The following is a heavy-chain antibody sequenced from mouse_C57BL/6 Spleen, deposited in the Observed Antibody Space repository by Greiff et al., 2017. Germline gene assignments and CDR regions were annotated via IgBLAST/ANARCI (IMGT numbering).Heavy chain of an antibody. CDR3: ASGATVVPFAY. V-gene: IGHV1-47*01. D-gene: IGHD1-1*01. CDR1: GYTFTTYP. Sequence: QVQLQQSGAELVKPGASVKMSCKASGYTFTTYPIEWMKQNPGQSLEWIGNFHPYNDDTKYNEKFKGKATLTVEKSSSTVYLVHSRLTSDDSAVYYCASGATVVPFAYWGQGTLVTVSA. CDR2: FHPYNDDT. J-gene: IGHJ3*01.